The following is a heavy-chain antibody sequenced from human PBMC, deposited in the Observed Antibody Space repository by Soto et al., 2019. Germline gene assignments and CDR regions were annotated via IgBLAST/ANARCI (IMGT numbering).Heavy chain of an antibody. CDR1: GYTFTSYG. CDR3: ARDSGGTYYYDSSGYYSF. J-gene: IGHJ4*02. Sequence: ASVKVSCKASGYTFTSYGISWVRQAPGQGLEWMGWISAYNGNTNYAQKLQGRVTMTTDTSTSTAYMELRSLRSDDTAVYYCARDSGGTYYYDSSGYYSFWGQGTLVTVSS. D-gene: IGHD3-22*01. V-gene: IGHV1-18*01. CDR2: ISAYNGNT.